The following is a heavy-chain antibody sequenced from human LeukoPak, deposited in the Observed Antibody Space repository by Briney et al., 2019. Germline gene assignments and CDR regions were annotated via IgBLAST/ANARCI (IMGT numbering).Heavy chain of an antibody. V-gene: IGHV1-18*01. D-gene: IGHD1-26*01. CDR2: ISTDKGNT. CDR3: ARRSGTYSDFDS. Sequence: ASVKVSCKASGYTFSSYAISWVRQAPGKGLEWMGWISTDKGNTYYAQKLQGRVTMTTDRSTSTAHMELRGLRSDDTAVYYCARRSGTYSDFDSWGQGTLVTVSS. CDR1: GYTFSSYA. J-gene: IGHJ4*01.